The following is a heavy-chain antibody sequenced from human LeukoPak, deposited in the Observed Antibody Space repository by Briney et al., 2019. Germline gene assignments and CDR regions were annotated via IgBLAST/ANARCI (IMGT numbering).Heavy chain of an antibody. D-gene: IGHD3-9*01. CDR3: AKEYDILTGYYAFDI. J-gene: IGHJ3*02. CDR1: GFTFSSYS. V-gene: IGHV3-48*01. Sequence: GGSLRLSCAASGFTFSSYSMNWVRQAPGKGLEWVSYISSSSSTIYYADSVKGRFTISRDNAKNSLYLQMNSLRAEDTAVYYCAKEYDILTGYYAFDIWGQGTMVTVSS. CDR2: ISSSSSTI.